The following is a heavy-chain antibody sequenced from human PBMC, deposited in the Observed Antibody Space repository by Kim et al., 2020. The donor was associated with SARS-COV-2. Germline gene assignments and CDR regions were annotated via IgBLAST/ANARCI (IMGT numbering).Heavy chain of an antibody. Sequence: SNIYSPDSLKGRFTVSRDNAKNSLFLQMNSLRAEDTAVYYCARGYRSTVGYWGQGALVTVSS. V-gene: IGHV3-21*01. D-gene: IGHD6-13*01. CDR3: ARGYRSTVGY. CDR2: SNI. J-gene: IGHJ4*02.